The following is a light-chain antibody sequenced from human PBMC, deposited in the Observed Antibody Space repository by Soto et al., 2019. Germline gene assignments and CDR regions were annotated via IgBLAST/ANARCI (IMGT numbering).Light chain of an antibody. V-gene: IGKV3-20*01. CDR2: GAS. CDR1: QSVSSSY. Sequence: EIVLTQSPGTLSLSPGERATLSCRASQSVSSSYLAWYQQKPGQAPRLLMYGASSRATGIPDRFSGSGSGTDFTLTISRLEPEEFAVYYCHQYGSSPWTFGQGTKVEIK. J-gene: IGKJ1*01. CDR3: HQYGSSPWT.